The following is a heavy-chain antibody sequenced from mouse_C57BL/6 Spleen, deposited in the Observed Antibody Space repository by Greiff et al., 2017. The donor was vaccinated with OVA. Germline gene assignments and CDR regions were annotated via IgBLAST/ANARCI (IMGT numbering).Heavy chain of an antibody. V-gene: IGHV1-82*01. Sequence: QVQLKQSGPELVKPGASVKISCKASGYAFSSSWMNWVKQRPGKGLEWIGRIYPGDGDTNYNGKFKGKATLTADKSSSTAYMQLSIRTSEDSAVYFCASWDYGSSPYYAMDYWGQGTSVTVSS. J-gene: IGHJ4*01. CDR1: GYAFSSSW. D-gene: IGHD1-1*01. CDR2: IYPGDGDT. CDR3: ASWDYGSSPYYAMDY.